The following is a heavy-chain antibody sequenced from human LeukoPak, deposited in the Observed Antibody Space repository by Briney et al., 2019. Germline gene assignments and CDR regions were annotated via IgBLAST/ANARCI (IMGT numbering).Heavy chain of an antibody. J-gene: IGHJ4*02. V-gene: IGHV3-74*01. CDR2: INSDGSWT. CDR1: GNYW. D-gene: IGHD2-2*01. Sequence: PGGSLRLSCAASGNYWMHWVRQAPGKGLVWVSHINSDGSWTSYADSVKGRFTISKDNAKNTVYLQMNNLRAEDTADYYCVSFYETYWGRETLVTVSS. CDR3: VSFYETY.